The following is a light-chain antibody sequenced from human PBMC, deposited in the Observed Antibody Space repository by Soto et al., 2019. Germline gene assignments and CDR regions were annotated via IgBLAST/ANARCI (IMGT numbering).Light chain of an antibody. V-gene: IGKV1-5*03. CDR3: QQSYSTPIT. Sequence: DIQMTQSPSTLSASVGDRVTITCRASQSISSWLAWYQQKPGKAPKLLIYKASTLKSGVPSRFSGSGSGTDFTLTISSLQPEDFATYYCQQSYSTPITLGQGTRLEIK. J-gene: IGKJ5*01. CDR1: QSISSW. CDR2: KAS.